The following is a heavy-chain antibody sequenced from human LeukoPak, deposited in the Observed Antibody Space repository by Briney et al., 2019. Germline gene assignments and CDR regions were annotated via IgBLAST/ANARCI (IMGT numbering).Heavy chain of an antibody. D-gene: IGHD5-18*01. Sequence: SETLSLTCAVSGYSISSGYHWGWIRQPPGKGLEWIGSIYHSGSTYYNPSLKSRVTISVDTSKNQFSLKLSSVTAADTAVYYCARCGYSYGYFDYWGQGTLVTVSS. J-gene: IGHJ4*02. CDR1: GYSISSGYH. V-gene: IGHV4-38-2*01. CDR3: ARCGYSYGYFDY. CDR2: IYHSGST.